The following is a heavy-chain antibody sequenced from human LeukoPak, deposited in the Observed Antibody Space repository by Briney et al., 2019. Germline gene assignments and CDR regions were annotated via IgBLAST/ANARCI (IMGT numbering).Heavy chain of an antibody. J-gene: IGHJ4*02. V-gene: IGHV3-48*03. CDR3: ASQDRFRYLDY. CDR1: GFTFSNYE. CDR2: ISSSGTTI. Sequence: GGSLRLSCAASGFTFSNYETNWVRQAPGKGLEWVSYISSSGTTIYYADSVKGRFTISRDNAKNSLHLQMNSLRAEDTTVYYCASQDRFRYLDYWGQGTLVAVSS. D-gene: IGHD2-15*01.